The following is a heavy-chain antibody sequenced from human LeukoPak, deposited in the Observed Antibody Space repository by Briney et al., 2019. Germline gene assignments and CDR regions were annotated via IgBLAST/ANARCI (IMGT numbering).Heavy chain of an antibody. Sequence: PSETLSLTCTVSGGSISSGGYYWSWIRQPPGKGLEWIGYIYHSGSTYYNPSLKSRVTISIDTSKNQFSLKLNSVTAADMAVYFCSRRSWQLVQAYYYYYYDVWGTGTTVTVSS. CDR3: SRRSWQLVQAYYYYYYDV. D-gene: IGHD6-6*01. V-gene: IGHV4-30-2*01. J-gene: IGHJ6*03. CDR1: GGSISSGGYY. CDR2: IYHSGST.